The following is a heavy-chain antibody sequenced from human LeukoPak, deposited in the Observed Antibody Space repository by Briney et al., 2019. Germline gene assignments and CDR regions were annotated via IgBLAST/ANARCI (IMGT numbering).Heavy chain of an antibody. CDR1: GYTLTNSY. CDR2: IDPSDSST. CDR3: ARDRGENWFDP. J-gene: IGHJ5*02. Sequence: ASVKVSCKASGYTLTNSYMHWVRQAPGQGLKWMGMIDPSDSSTNYAQKFQGRVTMTRDTSTSTVYMELSSLRSEDTAVYYCARDRGENWFDPWGQGTLVTVSS. V-gene: IGHV1-46*01.